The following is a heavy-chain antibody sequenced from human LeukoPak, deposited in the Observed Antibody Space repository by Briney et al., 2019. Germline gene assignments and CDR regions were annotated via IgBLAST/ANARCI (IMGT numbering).Heavy chain of an antibody. V-gene: IGHV4-34*01. CDR3: ASRGGYYYDSSGPQTYFDY. CDR2: INHSGST. D-gene: IGHD3-22*01. J-gene: IGHJ4*02. Sequence: SGTLSLTCAVYGGSFSGYYWSWIRQPPGKGLEWIGEINHSGSTNYNPSLKSRVTISVDTSKNQFSLKLSSVTAADTAVYYCASRGGYYYDSSGPQTYFDYWGQGTLVTVSS. CDR1: GGSFSGYY.